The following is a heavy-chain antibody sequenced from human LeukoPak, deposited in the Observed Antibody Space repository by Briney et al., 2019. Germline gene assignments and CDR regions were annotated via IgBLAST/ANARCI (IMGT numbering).Heavy chain of an antibody. CDR3: ARDMVRGVSDY. CDR2: INSDGSST. CDR1: GFTFSSYW. J-gene: IGHJ4*02. D-gene: IGHD3-10*01. V-gene: IGHV3-74*01. Sequence: GGSLRLSCAASGFTFSSYWMHWARHAPGKGLVWVSRINSDGSSTSYADSVKGRFTISRDNAKNTLYLQMNSLRAEDTAVYYCARDMVRGVSDYWGQGTLVTVSS.